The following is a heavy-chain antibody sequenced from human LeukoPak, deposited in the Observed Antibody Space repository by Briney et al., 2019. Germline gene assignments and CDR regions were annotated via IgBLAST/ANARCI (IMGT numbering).Heavy chain of an antibody. Sequence: GGSLRLSCAASGFTFSSYGLHWVRRAPGKGLEWLAVISYEGSNTYYADSVKGRFTISRDNSKDTLYIQMNSLSAEDAAVYYCAKSHCSGSSCYYILDYFDYWGQGTLVTVSS. D-gene: IGHD2-15*01. CDR2: ISYEGSNT. J-gene: IGHJ4*02. CDR1: GFTFSSYG. V-gene: IGHV3-30*18. CDR3: AKSHCSGSSCYYILDYFDY.